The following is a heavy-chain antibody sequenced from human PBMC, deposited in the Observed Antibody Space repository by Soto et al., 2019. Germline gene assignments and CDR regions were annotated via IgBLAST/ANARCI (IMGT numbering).Heavy chain of an antibody. V-gene: IGHV2-5*02. D-gene: IGHD3-3*01. J-gene: IGHJ5*01. CDR3: SHRGRHWSGSNCSHSFDS. Sequence: QITLMESGPTLVKPTQTLTLTCTFSGFSLSTSGGGVGWIRQPPGKALECLAVIFWDDDKRYSPSLQSRLTITKDTSRNQVVLTMANMDPVDTATDCCSHRGRHWSGSNCSHSFDSWGQGTLVTVSS. CDR1: GFSLSTSGGG. CDR2: IFWDDDK.